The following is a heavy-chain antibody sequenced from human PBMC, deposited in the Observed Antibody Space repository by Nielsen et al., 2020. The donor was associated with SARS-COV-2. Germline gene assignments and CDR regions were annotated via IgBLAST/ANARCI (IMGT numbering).Heavy chain of an antibody. CDR3: ARASPAEDAFDI. V-gene: IGHV4-59*01. J-gene: IGHJ3*02. CDR2: IYHTGRT. Sequence: WIRQPPGKGLEWIAYIYHTGRTNHNPSLENRVTISLDTAKNQFSLKLSSVTAADTAVYYCARASPAEDAFDIWGQGTMVTVSS.